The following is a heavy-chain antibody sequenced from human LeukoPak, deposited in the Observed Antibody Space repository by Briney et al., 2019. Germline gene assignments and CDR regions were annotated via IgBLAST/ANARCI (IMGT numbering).Heavy chain of an antibody. CDR2: ISYSKSA. D-gene: IGHD1-26*01. CDR3: ARGFVDWELPKGYIAY. J-gene: IGHJ4*02. V-gene: IGHV4-39*07. CDR1: GGSISRYY. Sequence: SAPLSLTCTVSGGSISRYYWGWSLRPPGEGLEWMGTISYSKSAYYNTSLKSRVSISLDTSNSQFSLHLSALTATATDGSFCARGFVDWELPKGYIAYWGQGTLVSVSS.